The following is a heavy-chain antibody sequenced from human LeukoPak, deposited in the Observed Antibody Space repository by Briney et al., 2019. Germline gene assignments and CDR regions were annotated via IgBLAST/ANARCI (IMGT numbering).Heavy chain of an antibody. CDR3: AGIPTVTTAGVDY. CDR2: INHSGST. Sequence: SETLSLTCAVYGGSFSGYYWSWIRQPPGKGLEWIGEINHSGSTNYNPSLKSRVTISVDTSKNQFSLKLSSVTAADTAVYYCAGIPTVTTAGVDYWGQGTLVTVSS. V-gene: IGHV4-34*01. CDR1: GGSFSGYY. D-gene: IGHD4-17*01. J-gene: IGHJ4*02.